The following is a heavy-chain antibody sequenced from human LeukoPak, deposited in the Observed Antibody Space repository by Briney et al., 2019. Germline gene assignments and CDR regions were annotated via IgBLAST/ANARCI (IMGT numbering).Heavy chain of an antibody. CDR1: GGSFSGYY. V-gene: IGHV4-34*01. D-gene: IGHD6-19*01. J-gene: IGHJ5*02. CDR2: INHSGST. CDR3: ARLRGATVAHNWFDP. Sequence: SETLSLTCAVYGGSFSGYYWSWIRQPPGKGLEWIGEINHSGSTNYNPSLKSRVTISVDTSKNQFSLKLSSVTAADTAVYYCARLRGATVAHNWFDPWGQGTLVTVSS.